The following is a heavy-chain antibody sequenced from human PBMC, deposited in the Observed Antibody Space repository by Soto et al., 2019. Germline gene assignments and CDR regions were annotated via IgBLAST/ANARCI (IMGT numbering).Heavy chain of an antibody. V-gene: IGHV4-34*01. J-gene: IGHJ3*02. CDR1: GGSVSSGNYY. D-gene: IGHD1-1*01. CDR2: MSHRGGT. CDR3: ARVERGTATTVVDAFDI. Sequence: QVQIQQWGAGLLKPSETRSLTCAVYGGSVSSGNYYWSWIRQPPGKGLEWIGEMSHRGGTHFNPSLKSRVTISVDTSKNHFSLKMSSVTAADTALYYCARVERGTATTVVDAFDIWGPGTMVTVSS.